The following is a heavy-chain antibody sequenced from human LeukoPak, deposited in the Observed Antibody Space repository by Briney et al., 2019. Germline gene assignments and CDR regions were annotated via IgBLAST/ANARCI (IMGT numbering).Heavy chain of an antibody. J-gene: IGHJ4*02. D-gene: IGHD5-18*01. CDR2: ISSSSSTI. CDR3: ARELNTAIDY. CDR1: GFTFSSYS. Sequence: GGAVRLSCAASGFTFSSYSMNWVRQAPGKGLEWVSYISSSSSTIYYADSVKGRFTVSKDNDKNSLYLQMNSLRDEDTAVYYCARELNTAIDYWGQGTLVTVSS. V-gene: IGHV3-48*02.